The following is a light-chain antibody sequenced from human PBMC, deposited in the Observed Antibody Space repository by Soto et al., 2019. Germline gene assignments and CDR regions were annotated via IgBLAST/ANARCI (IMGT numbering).Light chain of an antibody. CDR1: SSNIGNNY. J-gene: IGLJ1*01. CDR3: GTWDSSLSAYV. V-gene: IGLV1-51*01. CDR2: GNN. Sequence: QSVLTQPPSVSAAPGQKVTISCSGSSSNIGNNYVSWYQQLPGTAPKLLIYGNNKRPSGIPDRFSGSKSGTSATLGITGPQTGDEADYYCGTWDSSLSAYVFGTGTKVTVL.